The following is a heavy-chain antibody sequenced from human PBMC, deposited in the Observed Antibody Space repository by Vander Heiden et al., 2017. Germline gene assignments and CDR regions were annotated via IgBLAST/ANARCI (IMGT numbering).Heavy chain of an antibody. CDR3: AKASGGYGEGGFDY. V-gene: IGHV3-30*18. CDR1: GFTFSSYG. Sequence: QVQLVAPGGGVVQPGRSLRSSCAASGFTFSSYGIHWVRQAPGKGLEWVAVIPYDGRNKYYADSVKGRFTISRDNSKNTLYLQINSLRAEDTAVYFCAKASGGYGEGGFDYWGQGTLVTVSS. CDR2: IPYDGRNK. D-gene: IGHD5-12*01. J-gene: IGHJ4*02.